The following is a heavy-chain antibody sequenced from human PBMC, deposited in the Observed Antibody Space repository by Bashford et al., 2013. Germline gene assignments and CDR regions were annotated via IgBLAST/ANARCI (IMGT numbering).Heavy chain of an antibody. D-gene: IGHD3-10*02. CDR3: ARTVRGGFLQAGNWFDP. V-gene: IGHV1-2*02. Sequence: WVRQAPGQGLEWMGWINPKNGDTYYSQKFQGRVAMTRDTYISTTYMDLSGLTSDDTATYYCARTVRGGFLQAGNWFDPWGQGTLVTVSS. CDR2: INPKNGDT. J-gene: IGHJ5*02.